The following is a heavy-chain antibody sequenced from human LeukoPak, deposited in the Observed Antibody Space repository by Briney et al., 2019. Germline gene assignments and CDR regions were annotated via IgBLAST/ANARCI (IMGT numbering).Heavy chain of an antibody. V-gene: IGHV4-34*01. J-gene: IGHJ4*02. CDR3: ARAARAYCSGGSCYATFDY. CDR2: INHSGST. D-gene: IGHD2-15*01. CDR1: GGSFSGYY. Sequence: SETLSLTCAVYGGSFSGYYWSWIRQPPGKGLEWIGEINHSGSTNYNPSLKSRVTISADTSKNQFSLKLSSVTAADTAVYYCARAARAYCSGGSCYATFDYWGQGTLVTVSS.